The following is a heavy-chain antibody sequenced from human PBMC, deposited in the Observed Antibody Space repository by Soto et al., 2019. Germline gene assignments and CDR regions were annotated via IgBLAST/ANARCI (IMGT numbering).Heavy chain of an antibody. CDR3: ARGNGYYYYVMDV. J-gene: IGHJ6*02. CDR2: LCYSGST. Sequence: QVQLQESGPGLVKPSETLSLTCTVSGGSISGYCWSWIRQPPGKGLEWIGHLCYSGSTKYNPSLKSRVAISGDTSKTQFSLRLSSVSAADTAVYYCARGNGYYYYVMDVWGQGTTVTVSS. D-gene: IGHD4-4*01. CDR1: GGSISGYC. V-gene: IGHV4-59*01.